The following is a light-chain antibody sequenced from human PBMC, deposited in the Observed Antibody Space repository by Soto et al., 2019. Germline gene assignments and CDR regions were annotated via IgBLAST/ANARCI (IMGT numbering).Light chain of an antibody. J-gene: IGKJ2*01. CDR1: QSISTS. CDR3: QQSDSMPYT. CDR2: AAS. Sequence: DIQMTQSPSSLSASVGDRVTITCRASQSISTSLNWYQQKPGRAPEFLIYAASSLQSGVPSRFSGSRSGTDFTLTISSLQPEDFATYYCQQSDSMPYTFGQGTKLEIK. V-gene: IGKV1-39*01.